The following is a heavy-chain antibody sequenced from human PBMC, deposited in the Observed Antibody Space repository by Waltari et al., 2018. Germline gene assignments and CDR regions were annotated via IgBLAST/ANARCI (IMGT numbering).Heavy chain of an antibody. CDR1: GFTFGDSY. Sequence: QVQLAESGGGLVKPGGSLRLSCAGSGFTFGDSYMGWIRQAPGKGLEWVSFIRRSGATTYSADSVKDRFTISRDNSNNSVSLQMHSLRVEDTALYYCARPQRGYYGMDVWGQGTTVTVSS. CDR3: ARPQRGYYGMDV. J-gene: IGHJ6*02. V-gene: IGHV3-11*01. CDR2: IRRSGATT.